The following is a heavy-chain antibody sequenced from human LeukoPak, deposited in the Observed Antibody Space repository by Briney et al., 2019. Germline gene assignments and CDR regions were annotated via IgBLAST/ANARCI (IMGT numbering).Heavy chain of an antibody. Sequence: GGSLRLSCAASGFTFSSYGMSWVRQAPGKGLEWVSAISGSGGSTYYADSVKGRFTISRDNSKNTLYLQMNSLRAEDTAVYYCAKDHSYDYVWGSYRYTAPFDYWGQGTLVTVSS. CDR1: GFTFSSYG. V-gene: IGHV3-23*01. CDR2: ISGSGGST. CDR3: AKDHSYDYVWGSYRYTAPFDY. J-gene: IGHJ4*02. D-gene: IGHD3-16*02.